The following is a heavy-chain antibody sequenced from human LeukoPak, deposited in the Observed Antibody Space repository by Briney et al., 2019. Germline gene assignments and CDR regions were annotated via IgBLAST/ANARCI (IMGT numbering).Heavy chain of an antibody. D-gene: IGHD6-13*01. CDR3: ATEGVSWYLY. CDR1: GYTLTELS. V-gene: IGHV1-24*01. Sequence: ASVKVSCKVSGYTLTELSIHWGRQAPGKGLEWMGGFDPEDGETIYAQKFQGRVTMTEDKSTDTAYMELSSLRFDDTAVYYCATEGVSWYLYWGQGTLVTVSS. CDR2: FDPEDGET. J-gene: IGHJ4*02.